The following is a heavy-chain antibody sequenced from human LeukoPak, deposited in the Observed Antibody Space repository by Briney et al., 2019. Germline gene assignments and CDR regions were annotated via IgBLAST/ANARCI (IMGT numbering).Heavy chain of an antibody. CDR3: ARDEYYYDSSGYFDY. D-gene: IGHD3-22*01. CDR1: GFTFSSYG. J-gene: IGHJ4*02. CDR2: TWYDGSNK. V-gene: IGHV3-33*01. Sequence: PGGSLRLSCAASGFTFSSYGMHWVRQAPGKGLECAAATWYDGSNKYYADSVKGRFTISRDNSKNTLYLQMNSLRAEDTAVYYCARDEYYYDSSGYFDYWGQGTLVTVSS.